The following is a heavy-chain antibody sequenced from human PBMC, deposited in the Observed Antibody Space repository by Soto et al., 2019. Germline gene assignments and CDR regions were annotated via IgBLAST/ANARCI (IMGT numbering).Heavy chain of an antibody. CDR1: GDTFAFYS. J-gene: IGHJ4*02. V-gene: IGHV1-69*02. CDR2: INPILSMS. CDR3: ATSYGSGYRAFDY. Sequence: QVQLVQSGAEVKRPGSSVKVSCKASGDTFAFYSINWVRQVPGLGLEWMGRINPILSMSNYAQRFQGRVTMTADKSTSTAYMVLNSLRSEDTAIYYCATSYGSGYRAFDYWGQGALVTVSS. D-gene: IGHD3-10*01.